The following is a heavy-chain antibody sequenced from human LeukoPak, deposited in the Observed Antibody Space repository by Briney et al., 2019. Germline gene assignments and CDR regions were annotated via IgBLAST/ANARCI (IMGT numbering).Heavy chain of an antibody. D-gene: IGHD3-22*01. V-gene: IGHV4-59*08. CDR3: ASFSYYDSSS. Sequence: SETLSLTCTVCGGSISSYYWSWIRQPPGKGLEWIGYIYYSGSTNYNPSLKSRVTISIDTSKNQFSLKLTSVTAADTAVYYCASFSYYDSSSWGQGTLVTVSS. CDR1: GGSISSYY. CDR2: IYYSGST. J-gene: IGHJ4*02.